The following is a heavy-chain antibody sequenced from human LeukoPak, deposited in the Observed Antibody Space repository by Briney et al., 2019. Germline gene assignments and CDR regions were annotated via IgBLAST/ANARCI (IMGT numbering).Heavy chain of an antibody. J-gene: IGHJ4*02. Sequence: VASVKVSCKASGYTFTSSDVNWVRQATGQGLEWMGWINPKSGRTGYAKKFQARVSMTMNTSISTAYMEVSSLRFEDTAAYYCARGRSGLAAAGTYDYWGQGTLITVSS. D-gene: IGHD6-13*01. V-gene: IGHV1-8*01. CDR3: ARGRSGLAAAGTYDY. CDR1: GYTFTSSD. CDR2: INPKSGRT.